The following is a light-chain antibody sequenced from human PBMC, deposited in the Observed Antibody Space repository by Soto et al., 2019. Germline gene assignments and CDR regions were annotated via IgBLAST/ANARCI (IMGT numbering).Light chain of an antibody. CDR3: QQFRNWPWT. CDR2: GAS. J-gene: IGKJ1*01. Sequence: EIVLTQSPDTRSLSPGERVTLSCRASQTVDSSSLAWYQQKPGQAPRLLIHGASTRATGVPARISGSGSGTEFILTISSLQSEDFAVYYCQQFRNWPWTFGQGTKVDIK. CDR1: QTVDSSS. V-gene: IGKV3D-15*01.